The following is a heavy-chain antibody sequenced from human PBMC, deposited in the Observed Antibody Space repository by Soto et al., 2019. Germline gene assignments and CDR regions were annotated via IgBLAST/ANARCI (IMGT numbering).Heavy chain of an antibody. Sequence: LSLTCSVSGDSISTVDYFWAWVRQPPGQALEYIGYIYKSATTYYNPSFESRVAISLDTSKSQFSLNVTSLTAADTAVYFCARGRYCLTGRCFPNWFDSWGQGTLVTVSS. J-gene: IGHJ5*01. CDR1: GDSISTVDYF. D-gene: IGHD2-15*01. CDR2: IYKSATT. CDR3: ARGRYCLTGRCFPNWFDS. V-gene: IGHV4-30-4*01.